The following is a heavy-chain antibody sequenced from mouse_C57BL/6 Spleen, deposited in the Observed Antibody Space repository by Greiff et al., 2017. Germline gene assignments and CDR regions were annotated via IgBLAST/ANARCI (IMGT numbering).Heavy chain of an antibody. CDR2: IWSDGST. Sequence: VMLVESGPGLVAPSQSLSITCTVSGFSLTSYGVHWVRQPPGQGLEWLVVIWSDGSTTYNSALKSRLSISKDNSKSQVFLKMNSLQTDDTAMYYCARHGYSNFAKDYWGQGTSVTVSS. J-gene: IGHJ4*01. CDR1: GFSLTSYG. D-gene: IGHD2-5*01. CDR3: ARHGYSNFAKDY. V-gene: IGHV2-6-1*01.